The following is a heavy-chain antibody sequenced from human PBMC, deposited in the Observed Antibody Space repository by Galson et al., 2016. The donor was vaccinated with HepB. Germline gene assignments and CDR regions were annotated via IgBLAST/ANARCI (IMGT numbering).Heavy chain of an antibody. CDR2: ISYDGSNK. CDR1: GFTFSSYG. CDR3: ARDREGIEPATSLGLGYYYYYYMDV. Sequence: SLRLSCAASGFTFSSYGMHWVRQAPGKGLEWVAFISYDGSNKKYADSVKGRFTISRDNSKNTLYLQMNSLRAEDTAVYYCARDREGIEPATSLGLGYYYYYYMDVWGKGTTVTVSS. J-gene: IGHJ6*03. V-gene: IGHV3-30*03. D-gene: IGHD1-14*01.